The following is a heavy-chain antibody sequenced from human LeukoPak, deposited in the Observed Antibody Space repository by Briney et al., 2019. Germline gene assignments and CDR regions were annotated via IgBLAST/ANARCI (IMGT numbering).Heavy chain of an antibody. CDR1: GGSISSYY. CDR2: ISSSSSYI. CDR3: AIIVSETSDY. V-gene: IGHV3-21*01. J-gene: IGHJ4*02. D-gene: IGHD2/OR15-2a*01. Sequence: PSETLSLTCTVSGGSISSYYWSWIRQPPGKGLEWVSSISSSSSYIYYADSVKGRFTISRDNAKNSLYLQMNSLRAEDTAVYYCAIIVSETSDYWGQGTLVTVSS.